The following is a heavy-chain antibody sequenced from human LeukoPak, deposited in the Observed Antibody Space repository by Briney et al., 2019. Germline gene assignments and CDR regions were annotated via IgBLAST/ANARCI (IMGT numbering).Heavy chain of an antibody. D-gene: IGHD6-6*01. CDR2: ISSSSSYI. Sequence: PGGSLRLSCAASGFTFSSYNMNWVRQAPGKGLEWVSSISSSSSYIYYADSVKGRFTISRDNAKNSLYLQMNSLRAEDTAVYYCARDLLPDEYSSSVWGQGTLVTVSS. V-gene: IGHV3-21*01. J-gene: IGHJ4*02. CDR1: GFTFSSYN. CDR3: ARDLLPDEYSSSV.